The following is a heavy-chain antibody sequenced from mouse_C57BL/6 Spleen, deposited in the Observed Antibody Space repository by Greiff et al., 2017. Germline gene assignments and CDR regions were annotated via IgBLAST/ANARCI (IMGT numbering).Heavy chain of an antibody. J-gene: IGHJ1*03. D-gene: IGHD1-1*01. CDR3: ARHFDYYGSSDWYFDV. Sequence: VQLQQPGAELVRPGSSVKLSCKASGYTFTSYWMDWVKQRPGQGLEWIGNIYPSDSETHYNQKFKDKATLTVDKSSSTAYMQLSSLTSEDSAVYYCARHFDYYGSSDWYFDVWGTGTTVTVSS. CDR1: GYTFTSYW. V-gene: IGHV1-61*01. CDR2: IYPSDSET.